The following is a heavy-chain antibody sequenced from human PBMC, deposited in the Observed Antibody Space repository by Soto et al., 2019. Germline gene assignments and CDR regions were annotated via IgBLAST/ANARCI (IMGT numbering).Heavy chain of an antibody. V-gene: IGHV3-53*02. CDR3: AREDWFDV. CDR2: IYSGGDT. Sequence: EVQLVETGGGLIQPGGSLRLSCAAPGFTVSSNYMSWVRQAPGKGLEWVSLIYSGGDTYYADSVKGRFTISRDNSKNTLYLQMNSLRAEDTAVYYCAREDWFDVWGQGTLVTVSS. CDR1: GFTVSSNY. J-gene: IGHJ5*02.